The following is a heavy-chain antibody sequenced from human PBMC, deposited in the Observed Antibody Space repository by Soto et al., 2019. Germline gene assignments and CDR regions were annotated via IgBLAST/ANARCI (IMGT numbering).Heavy chain of an antibody. J-gene: IGHJ6*02. V-gene: IGHV3-53*04. CDR3: ARAGHYYYASRMDV. D-gene: IGHD3-10*01. CDR1: GIPVSSNY. Sequence: EVQLVESGGGLVQPGGSLRLSCVASGIPVSSNYMTWVRQAPGKGLEWVSVLHSGGDTYYANSVKGRFTISRHDSTKTLFLQMNSLTAEDTAVYYCARAGHYYYASRMDVWGQGTTVTVSS. CDR2: LHSGGDT.